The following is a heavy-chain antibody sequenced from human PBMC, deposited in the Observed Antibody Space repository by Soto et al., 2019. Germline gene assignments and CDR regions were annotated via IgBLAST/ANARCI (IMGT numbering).Heavy chain of an antibody. CDR1: GFTFSSYG. D-gene: IGHD1-26*01. CDR2: ISYDGSNK. V-gene: IGHV3-30*03. CDR3: ARGRRWEHTDAFDI. Sequence: PGGSLRLSCAASGFTFSSYGMHWVRQAPGKGLEWVAVISYDGSNKYYADSVKGRFTISRDNSKNTLYLQMNSLRDEDTAVYYCARGRRWEHTDAFDIWGQGTMVTVSS. J-gene: IGHJ3*02.